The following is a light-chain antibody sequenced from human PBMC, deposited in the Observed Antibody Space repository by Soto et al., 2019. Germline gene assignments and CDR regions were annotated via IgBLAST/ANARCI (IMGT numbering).Light chain of an antibody. CDR1: SSDVGSYKY. J-gene: IGLJ2*01. Sequence: QSVLTQPASMSGSPGQSITISCTGSSSDVGSYKYVSWYQQHPGKAPKLIIYEVSNRPSGVSIRFSGSKSANTASLTLSGLQADDEAEYYCAAWDDSLVGVFGGGTKVTVL. CDR3: AAWDDSLVGV. CDR2: EVS. V-gene: IGLV2-14*01.